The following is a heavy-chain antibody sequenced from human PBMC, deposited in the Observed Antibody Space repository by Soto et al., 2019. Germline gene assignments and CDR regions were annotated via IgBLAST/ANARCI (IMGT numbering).Heavy chain of an antibody. Sequence: QVQLQESGPGLVKPSGTLSLTCAVSGGSISSSNWWSWVRQTPGKGLEWIGEIYHTGSAKYNPSLLSPGTVAIADARKQPSRNPCGVTAADTAVYYCASKLCIGGSCHPSWWFGPWGQGALVTVSS. CDR3: ASKLCIGGSCHPSWWFGP. J-gene: IGHJ5*02. V-gene: IGHV4-4*02. CDR1: GGSISSSNW. D-gene: IGHD2-15*01. CDR2: IYHTGSA.